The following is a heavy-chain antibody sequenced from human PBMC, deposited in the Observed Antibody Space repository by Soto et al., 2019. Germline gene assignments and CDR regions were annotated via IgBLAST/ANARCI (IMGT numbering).Heavy chain of an antibody. CDR3: VMGVVNQAFYYYGMDG. Sequence: GSLRLSCAASGFTFSSYSMNWVRQAPGKGLEWVSYISSSSSTIYYADSVKGRFTISRDNAKNSLYLQMNSLRDEDTAVYYCVMGVVNQAFYYYGMDGWGQGTTVTVSS. V-gene: IGHV3-48*02. J-gene: IGHJ6*02. D-gene: IGHD3-3*01. CDR1: GFTFSSYS. CDR2: ISSSSSTI.